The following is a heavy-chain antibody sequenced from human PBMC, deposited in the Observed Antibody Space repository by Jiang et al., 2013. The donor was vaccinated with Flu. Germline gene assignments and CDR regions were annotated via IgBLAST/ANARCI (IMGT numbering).Heavy chain of an antibody. J-gene: IGHJ6*03. V-gene: IGHV6-1*01. CDR1: GDSVSSNSAA. D-gene: IGHD1-26*01. Sequence: SQTLSLTCAISGDSVSSNSAAWNWIRQSPSRGLEWLGRTYYESKWRNDYAESVKSRITINSDTSKNQFSLQLNSVTPDDTAVYYCTRELQGATYYMDVWDKGATVTVSS. CDR3: TRELQGATYYMDV. CDR2: TYYESKWRN.